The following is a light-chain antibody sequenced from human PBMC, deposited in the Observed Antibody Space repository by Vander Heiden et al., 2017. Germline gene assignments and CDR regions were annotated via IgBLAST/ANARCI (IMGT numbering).Light chain of an antibody. CDR3: QQNESYPTIT. J-gene: IGKJ4*01. CDR1: QGISSY. Sequence: AIRMTQSPSSFSASTGDRVTITCRASQGISSYLAWYKQKPGKAPKLLIYAAATLQRGVPSRFSGSGYGKDLTLTIICRQSEDFAPYYCQQNESYPTITFGRGTKVDIK. CDR2: AAA. V-gene: IGKV1-8*01.